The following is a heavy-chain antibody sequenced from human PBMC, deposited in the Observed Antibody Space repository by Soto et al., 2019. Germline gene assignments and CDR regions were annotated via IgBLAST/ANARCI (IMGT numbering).Heavy chain of an antibody. Sequence: DSLALTCTVSGGAICSYYCVFVGQAPFKGLEWIGYIYYSGSTNYNPSLKSRVTISVDTSKNQFSLKLSSVTAADTAVYYCARLGILEWLSNPTGLDPWAQGTLLTVYS. CDR1: GGAICSYY. CDR3: ARLGILEWLSNPTGLDP. D-gene: IGHD3-3*01. J-gene: IGHJ5*02. CDR2: IYYSGST. V-gene: IGHV4-59*07.